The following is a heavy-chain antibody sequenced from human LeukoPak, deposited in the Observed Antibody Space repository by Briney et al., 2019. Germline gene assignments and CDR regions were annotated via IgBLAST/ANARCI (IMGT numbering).Heavy chain of an antibody. Sequence: GASVRVSCKASGYTFAGYFMHWVRQAPGQGLDWMGWINPNTGGTKYAQKFQGRVTMTRDTSIGTAYMELSTVTSDDTAVYFCARVHTTGYFSLDFGYWGQGTLVTVSS. V-gene: IGHV1-2*02. CDR2: INPNTGGT. D-gene: IGHD3-9*01. CDR1: GYTFAGYF. CDR3: ARVHTTGYFSLDFGY. J-gene: IGHJ4*02.